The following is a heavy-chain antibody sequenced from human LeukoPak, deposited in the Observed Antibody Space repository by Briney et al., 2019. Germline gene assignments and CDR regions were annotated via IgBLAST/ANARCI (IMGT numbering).Heavy chain of an antibody. J-gene: IGHJ4*02. CDR1: GFIFSSYG. D-gene: IGHD2-2*01. Sequence: PGRSLRLSCVTSGFIFSSYGIHWVRQAPGKGLEWVAWHFASNKYYAESVRGRFTMSRDNSKSTLYLQVDSLRVEDTAVYYCARDLCSTTSCFDYWGQGTLVSVSS. V-gene: IGHV3-33*01. CDR3: ARDLCSTTSCFDY. CDR2: WHFASNK.